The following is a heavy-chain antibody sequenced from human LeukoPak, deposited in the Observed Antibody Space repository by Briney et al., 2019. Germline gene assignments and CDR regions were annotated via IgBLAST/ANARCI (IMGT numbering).Heavy chain of an antibody. J-gene: IGHJ4*02. CDR3: ARDLSLLGLDD. D-gene: IGHD7-27*01. CDR2: IGVSGIHT. CDR1: GFNFRIHG. V-gene: IGHV3-23*01. Sequence: GGTLRLSCAASGFNFRIHGINWVRQAPGKGLEWVSAIGVSGIHTYFADSVRGRFSISRDDSRNTVYLQMNSLRAGDTALYFCARDLSLLGLDDWGQGTLVTVSS.